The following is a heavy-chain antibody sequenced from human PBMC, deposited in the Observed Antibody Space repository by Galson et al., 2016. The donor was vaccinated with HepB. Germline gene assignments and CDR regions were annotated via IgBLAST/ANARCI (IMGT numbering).Heavy chain of an antibody. V-gene: IGHV3-20*04. D-gene: IGHD1-26*01. CDR1: GFTFDDYG. Sequence: SLRLSCAASGFTFDDYGMTWVRQAPGKGLEWVSNINWNGENTHYADSVKGRFTISRDNAKNSGYLQMNSLRAEDTALYYCARAGIVGAPGSLDIWGHGTMVTVSS. J-gene: IGHJ3*02. CDR2: INWNGENT. CDR3: ARAGIVGAPGSLDI.